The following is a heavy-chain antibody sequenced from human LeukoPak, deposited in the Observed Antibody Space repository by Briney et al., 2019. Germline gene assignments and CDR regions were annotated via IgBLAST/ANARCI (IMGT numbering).Heavy chain of an antibody. J-gene: IGHJ6*03. Sequence: SETLSLTCTVSGGSISSYYWSWIRQPAGKGLEWIGRIYTSGSTNYNPSLKSRVTMSVDTSKNQFSLKLSSVTAADTAVYYCVRDRGAARPKPSYYYYMDVWGKGTTVTVSS. V-gene: IGHV4-4*07. D-gene: IGHD6-6*01. CDR3: VRDRGAARPKPSYYYYMDV. CDR2: IYTSGST. CDR1: GGSISSYY.